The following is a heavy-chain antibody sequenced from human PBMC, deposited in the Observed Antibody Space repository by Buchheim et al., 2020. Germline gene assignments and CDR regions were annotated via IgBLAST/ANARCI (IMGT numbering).Heavy chain of an antibody. J-gene: IGHJ4*02. Sequence: EVQLVESGGGLVQPGRSLRLSCTASGFTFGDYAMIWFRQAPGKGLEWIGFIRSKDYGGTAEYAASVKARSTISRDDSKSMAYLQMNSLETEDTAVYYCSRDQRVGATRLDYWGQGTL. CDR3: SRDQRVGATRLDY. D-gene: IGHD1-26*01. V-gene: IGHV3-49*03. CDR1: GFTFGDYA. CDR2: IRSKDYGGTA.